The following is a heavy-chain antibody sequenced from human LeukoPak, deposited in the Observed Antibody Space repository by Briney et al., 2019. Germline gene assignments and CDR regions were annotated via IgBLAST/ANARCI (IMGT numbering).Heavy chain of an antibody. Sequence: PSETLSLTCTVSGYSINSGHYWGWIRQPPGKGLEWIGSIFHSGNTYSNPSLKSRVTISVDTSKNQFSLKLTSVTAADTAVYYCATRLHYYYDTSPSFFDIWGQGTMVTVSS. V-gene: IGHV4-38-2*02. D-gene: IGHD3-22*01. J-gene: IGHJ3*02. CDR2: IFHSGNT. CDR1: GYSINSGHY. CDR3: ATRLHYYYDTSPSFFDI.